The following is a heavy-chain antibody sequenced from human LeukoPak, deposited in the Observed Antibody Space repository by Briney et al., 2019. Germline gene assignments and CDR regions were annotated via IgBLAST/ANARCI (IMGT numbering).Heavy chain of an antibody. V-gene: IGHV6-1*01. Sequence: SQTLSLTCAISGDSVSNNSAAWSWIRQSPSRGLEWLGRTYYRSDWHNDYAVSVKSRITINPDSSKNQFSLQLNSVTPEDTAVYYCARDNFAARTDFDCWGQGSLVTVSS. J-gene: IGHJ4*02. CDR3: ARDNFAARTDFDC. CDR1: GDSVSNNSAA. D-gene: IGHD6-6*01. CDR2: TYYRSDWHN.